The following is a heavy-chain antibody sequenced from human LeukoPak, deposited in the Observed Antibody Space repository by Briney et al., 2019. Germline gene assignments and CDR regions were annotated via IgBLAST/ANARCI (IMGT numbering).Heavy chain of an antibody. CDR3: ARGRPSLVIRITMVRQDAFYI. D-gene: IGHD3-10*01. CDR2: INPNSGGT. Sequence: ASVKVSCKASGYTFTGYYMHWLRQAPGQGLEWMGWINPNSGGTNNAQKFQGSVTLTRDKSMSTAYMELSRLRSDDTAVYYGARGRPSLVIRITMVRQDAFYIWGQGTMVTVSS. CDR1: GYTFTGYY. J-gene: IGHJ3*02. V-gene: IGHV1-2*02.